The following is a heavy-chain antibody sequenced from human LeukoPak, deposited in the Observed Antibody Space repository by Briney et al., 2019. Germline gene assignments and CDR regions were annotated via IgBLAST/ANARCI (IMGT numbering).Heavy chain of an antibody. Sequence: SETLSLTCTVSGGSISSSGSYWGWIRQPPGKGLEWIGSIYYSGNTYNPSLKSRVTISVDTSKNQFSLNLSSVTAADTAVYYCARVMAARREDLNWFDPLGPGNPGHRLL. CDR2: IYYSGNT. CDR3: ARVMAARREDLNWFDP. J-gene: IGHJ5*02. D-gene: IGHD6-6*01. CDR1: GGSISSSGSY. V-gene: IGHV4-39*07.